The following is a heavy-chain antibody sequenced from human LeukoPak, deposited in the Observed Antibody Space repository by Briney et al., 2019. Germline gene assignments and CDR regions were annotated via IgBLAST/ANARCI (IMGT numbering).Heavy chain of an antibody. Sequence: SETLSLTCTVSGDSISRDYWSWLRQPPGKELEWIAYTHYSRSTNYNPSLKSRVTISLDASKNQLSLKLSSVTAADTAVYYCARAPGEWELLYGPGSFGPWGQGTLVTVSS. V-gene: IGHV4-59*08. CDR1: GDSISRDY. D-gene: IGHD1-26*01. J-gene: IGHJ5*02. CDR3: ARAPGEWELLYGPGSFGP. CDR2: THYSRST.